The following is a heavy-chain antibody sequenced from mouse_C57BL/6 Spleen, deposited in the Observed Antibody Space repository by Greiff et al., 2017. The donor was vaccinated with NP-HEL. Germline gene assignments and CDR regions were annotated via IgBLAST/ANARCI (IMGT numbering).Heavy chain of an antibody. CDR3: ARSLGEFTTVVADDY. CDR2: IYPRSGNT. Sequence: QVQLQQSGAELARPGASVKLSCKASGYTFTSYGISWVKQRTGQGLEWIGEIYPRSGNTYYNEKFKGKATLTADKSSSTAYMELRSLTSEDSAVYFCARSLGEFTTVVADDYWGQGTTLTVSS. D-gene: IGHD1-1*01. CDR1: GYTFTSYG. J-gene: IGHJ2*01. V-gene: IGHV1-81*01.